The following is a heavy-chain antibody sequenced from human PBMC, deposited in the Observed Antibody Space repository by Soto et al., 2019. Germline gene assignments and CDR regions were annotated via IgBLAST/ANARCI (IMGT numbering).Heavy chain of an antibody. CDR2: IYYSGST. J-gene: IGHJ3*02. CDR3: ARDQDSSGYYGNAFDI. V-gene: IGHV4-31*03. CDR1: GGSISSGGYY. Sequence: SETLSLTCTVSGGSISSGGYYWSWIRQHPGKGLEWIGYIYYSGSTYYNPSLKSRVTISVDTSKNQFSLKLSSVTAADTAVYYCARDQDSSGYYGNAFDIWGQGTMVTVSS. D-gene: IGHD3-22*01.